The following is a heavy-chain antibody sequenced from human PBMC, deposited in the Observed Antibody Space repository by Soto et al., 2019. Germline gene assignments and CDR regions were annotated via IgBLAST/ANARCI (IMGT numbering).Heavy chain of an antibody. D-gene: IGHD1-26*01. J-gene: IGHJ4*02. V-gene: IGHV3-74*01. CDR2: IYFDGITT. Sequence: SLRLSCTSSGFTFSTHWMHWARQAPGKGLVWVSRIYFDGITTNYADSVKGRLTVSRDNAKNTVYLHVNTLRDEDTAVYYCARGGAMGVDYWGQGTLVTVSS. CDR1: GFTFSTHW. CDR3: ARGGAMGVDY.